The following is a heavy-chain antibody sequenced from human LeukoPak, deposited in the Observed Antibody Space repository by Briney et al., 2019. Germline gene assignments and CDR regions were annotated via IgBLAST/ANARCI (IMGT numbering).Heavy chain of an antibody. D-gene: IGHD3-22*01. CDR3: ARARSSYYYDSSGHEGPEDFDY. CDR1: GFTFSSYW. Sequence: GGSLRLSCAASGFTFSSYWMSWVRQAPGKGLEWVANIKQDGSEKYYVDSVKGRFTISRDNAKNSLYLQMNSLRAEDTAVYYCARARSSYYYDSSGHEGPEDFDYWGQGTLVTVSS. CDR2: IKQDGSEK. J-gene: IGHJ4*02. V-gene: IGHV3-7*03.